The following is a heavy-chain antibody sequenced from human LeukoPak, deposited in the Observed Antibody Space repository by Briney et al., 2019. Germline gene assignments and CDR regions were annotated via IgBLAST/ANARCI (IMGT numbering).Heavy chain of an antibody. CDR1: GGTFNSYG. D-gene: IGHD4-17*01. J-gene: IGHJ5*02. Sequence: ASVKVSCKASGGTFNSYGIIWVRQAPGQGLEWMGGIIPILGTANYAQKFQGRVTITADESTSTAYMELSSLRSEDTAVYYCARYDYGDNWFDPWGQGTLVTVSS. V-gene: IGHV1-69*13. CDR2: IIPILGTA. CDR3: ARYDYGDNWFDP.